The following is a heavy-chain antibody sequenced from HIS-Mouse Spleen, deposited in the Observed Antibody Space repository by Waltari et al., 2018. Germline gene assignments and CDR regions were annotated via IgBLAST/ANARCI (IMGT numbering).Heavy chain of an antibody. CDR3: AREIPYSSSWYDWYFDL. J-gene: IGHJ2*01. CDR1: GGPLSSTSHY. V-gene: IGHV4-39*07. D-gene: IGHD6-13*01. Sequence: HLQLQESGPGLVKPSETLSLTCTVLGGPLSSTSHYWGWIRQPPGKGLEWIGSIYYSGSTYYNPSLKSRVTISVDTSKNQFSLKLSSVTAADTAVYYCAREIPYSSSWYDWYFDLWGRGTLVTVSS. CDR2: IYYSGST.